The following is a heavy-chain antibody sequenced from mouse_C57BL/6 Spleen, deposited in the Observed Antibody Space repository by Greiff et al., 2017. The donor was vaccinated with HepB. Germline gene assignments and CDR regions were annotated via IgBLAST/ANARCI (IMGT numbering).Heavy chain of an antibody. CDR3: ARYIGGTTVVEENYFDY. CDR2: IRNKANGYTT. D-gene: IGHD1-1*01. V-gene: IGHV7-3*01. J-gene: IGHJ2*01. CDR1: GFTFTDYY. Sequence: EVQLVESGGGLVQPGGSLSLSCAASGFTFTDYYMSWVRQPPGKALEWLGFIRNKANGYTTEYSASVKGRFTISRDNSQSIRYLQMKALRAEDSATYYCARYIGGTTVVEENYFDYWGQGTTLTVSS.